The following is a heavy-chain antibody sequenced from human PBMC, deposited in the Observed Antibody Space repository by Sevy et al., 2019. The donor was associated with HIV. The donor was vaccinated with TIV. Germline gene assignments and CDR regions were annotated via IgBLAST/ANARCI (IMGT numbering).Heavy chain of an antibody. CDR2: INPTSGVT. D-gene: IGHD2-2*01. CDR3: ARDRMNVGYCSSTKCSRGIFDV. Sequence: ASVKVSCKTSGDTFSTNYKHWVRQAPGQGLEWMGIINPTSGVTAYAQKFQGRVNMTRDTSTNTVYMDLSSLRSEDTAVYYCARDRMNVGYCSSTKCSRGIFDVWGQGATVTVSS. CDR1: GDTFSTNY. J-gene: IGHJ3*01. V-gene: IGHV1-46*01.